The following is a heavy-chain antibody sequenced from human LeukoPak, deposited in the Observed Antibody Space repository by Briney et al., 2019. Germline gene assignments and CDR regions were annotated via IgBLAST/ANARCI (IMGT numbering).Heavy chain of an antibody. CDR2: ISGTGGSA. CDR1: GFTFSNYA. CDR3: AKDQGGRYYDILAGYYPENFFDY. J-gene: IGHJ4*02. D-gene: IGHD3-9*01. Sequence: PGGSLRLSCSASGFTFSNYAMSWVRQAPGKGLEWVSTISGTGGSAKYADSVKGQFTFSRDNSKDTLYLQMNGLRAEDTAVYYCAKDQGGRYYDILAGYYPENFFDYWGQGTLVTVSS. V-gene: IGHV3-23*01.